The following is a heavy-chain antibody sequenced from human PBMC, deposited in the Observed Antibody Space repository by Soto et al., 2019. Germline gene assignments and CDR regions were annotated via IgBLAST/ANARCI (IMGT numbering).Heavy chain of an antibody. CDR2: INPNSGGT. D-gene: IGHD4-17*01. V-gene: IGHV1-2*02. J-gene: IGHJ4*02. CDR3: TRVGGYYGDYPNFDY. CDR1: GYTFSDHY. Sequence: ASVKVSCKTSGYTFSDHYTHWVRQAPGQGLEWMGWINPNSGGTGYAEKFQGRVTMTRDTSISTAYMELNRLNSLTAADTAVYYRTRVGGYYGDYPNFDYWGQGALVTVSS.